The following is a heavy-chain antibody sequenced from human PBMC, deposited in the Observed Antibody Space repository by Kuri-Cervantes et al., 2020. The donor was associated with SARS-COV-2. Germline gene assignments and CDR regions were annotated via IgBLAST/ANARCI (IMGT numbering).Heavy chain of an antibody. CDR1: GFTFSSYS. CDR3: AKDPALSRGDFDY. J-gene: IGHJ4*02. D-gene: IGHD3-16*01. Sequence: GESLKISCAASGFTFSSYSMNWVRQAPGKGLEWVSSISSSSSYIYYADSVKGRFTISRDNAKNSLYLQMNSLRAEDTAVYYCAKDPALSRGDFDYWGQGTLVTVSS. CDR2: ISSSSSYI. V-gene: IGHV3-21*04.